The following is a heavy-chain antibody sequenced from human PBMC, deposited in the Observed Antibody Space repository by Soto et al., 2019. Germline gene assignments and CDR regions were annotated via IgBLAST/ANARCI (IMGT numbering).Heavy chain of an antibody. D-gene: IGHD3-10*01. V-gene: IGHV3-33*01. CDR2: IWYDGNNK. CDR1: GFTFSNYG. CDR3: ARGLHYLFDY. Sequence: GGSLRLSCAASGFTFSNYGMHWVRQAPGKGLEWVAVIWYDGNNKYYADSVKGRFTISRDNSNNTLYVQMTSLRAEDTAVYYCARGLHYLFDYWGQGTLVTVSS. J-gene: IGHJ4*02.